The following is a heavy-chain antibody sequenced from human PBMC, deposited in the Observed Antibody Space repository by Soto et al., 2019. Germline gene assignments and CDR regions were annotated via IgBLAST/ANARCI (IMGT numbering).Heavy chain of an antibody. CDR2: IIPIFGTA. J-gene: IGHJ5*02. CDR1: GGTFISYA. V-gene: IGHV1-69*01. D-gene: IGHD5-12*01. Sequence: SVKVSCKASGGTFISYAIIWVRQAPGQGLEWMGGIIPIFGTANYAQKFQGRVTITADESTSTAYMELSSLRSEDTAVYYCARSLDLWDTVATIGPFDPWGQGTLVTVSS. CDR3: ARSLDLWDTVATIGPFDP.